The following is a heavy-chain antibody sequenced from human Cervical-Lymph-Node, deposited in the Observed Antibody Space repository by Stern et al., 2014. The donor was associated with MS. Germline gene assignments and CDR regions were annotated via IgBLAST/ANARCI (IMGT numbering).Heavy chain of an antibody. Sequence: ESGPALVKPTQTLTLTCTFSGFSLTTGGLCVTWIRQPPGKAPEWIGIIDWEGDKYNRAPLRARLPISKETPKNQVVHTMTSRDPGDTATYYCARIRGTARLIDYWGQGTLVTVSS. V-gene: IGHV2-70*01. CDR1: GFSLTTGGLC. CDR2: IDWEGDK. J-gene: IGHJ4*02. D-gene: IGHD6-6*01. CDR3: ARIRGTARLIDY.